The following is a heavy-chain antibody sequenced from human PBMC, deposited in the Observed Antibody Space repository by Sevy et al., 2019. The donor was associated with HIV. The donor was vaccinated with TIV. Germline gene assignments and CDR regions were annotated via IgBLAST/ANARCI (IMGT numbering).Heavy chain of an antibody. J-gene: IGHJ4*02. D-gene: IGHD6-19*01. Sequence: GGSLRLSCAASGFTFSSYAMSWVRQAPGKGLEWVSGISGSGGSTYYADSVKGRFTISRDKSKNTLYLQMNSLRAEDTAVYYCAKGGSGWYLDYWGQGTLVTVSS. CDR1: GFTFSSYA. V-gene: IGHV3-23*01. CDR2: ISGSGGST. CDR3: AKGGSGWYLDY.